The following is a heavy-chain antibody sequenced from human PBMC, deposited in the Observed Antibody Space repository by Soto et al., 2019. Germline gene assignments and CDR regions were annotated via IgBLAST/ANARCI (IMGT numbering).Heavy chain of an antibody. D-gene: IGHD3-10*01. Sequence: SQTLSLTCAISGDSVSSNSAAWNWIRQSPSRGLEWLGRTYYRSKWYNDYAVSVKSRITINPDTSKNQFSLQLNSVTPEDTAVYYCARDYYGSGSYENSYYYYYYMDVWGKGTTVTVSS. J-gene: IGHJ6*03. V-gene: IGHV6-1*01. CDR1: GDSVSSNSAA. CDR2: TYYRSKWYN. CDR3: ARDYYGSGSYENSYYYYYYMDV.